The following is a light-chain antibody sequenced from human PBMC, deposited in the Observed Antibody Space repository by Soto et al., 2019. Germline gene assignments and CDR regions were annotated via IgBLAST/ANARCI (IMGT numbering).Light chain of an antibody. CDR1: QSVSTRY. J-gene: IGKJ2*01. CDR3: HQFGSSPLSFT. CDR2: GSS. Sequence: ESMLTQSPGTLSLSPGERATISCRASQSVSTRYLGWYQQKRGQAPRLLIYGSSIRAAGIPDRFSGSGSGTDFTLTISRLEPEDFAVYYCHQFGSSPLSFTFGQGTKLEI. V-gene: IGKV3-20*01.